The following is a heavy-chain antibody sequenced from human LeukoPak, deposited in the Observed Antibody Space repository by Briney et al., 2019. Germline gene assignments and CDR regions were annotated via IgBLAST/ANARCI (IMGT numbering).Heavy chain of an antibody. V-gene: IGHV4-59*01. Sequence: SETLSLTCTASGGTISSYYWSWIRQPPGKGLEWIGYIYYSGSTNYNPSLKSRVTISVDTSKNQFSLKLSSVTAADTAVYYCARQKRGYGSGSYPDYWGQGTLVTVSS. J-gene: IGHJ4*02. CDR2: IYYSGST. CDR3: ARQKRGYGSGSYPDY. D-gene: IGHD3-10*01. CDR1: GGTISSYY.